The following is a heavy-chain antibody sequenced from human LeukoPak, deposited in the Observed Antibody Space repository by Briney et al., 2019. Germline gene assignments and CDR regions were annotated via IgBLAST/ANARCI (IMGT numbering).Heavy chain of an antibody. J-gene: IGHJ4*02. CDR3: AKYGGRYPYFDY. D-gene: IGHD1-26*01. V-gene: IGHV3-23*01. CDR2: IGSGGGT. Sequence: GGSLRLSCAASGFTFSGYALTWVRQGPGKGLEWVSTIGSGGGTSYADSVRGRFTIFRDSSKTTLYLQMNSLRVEDTAIYYCAKYGGRYPYFDYWGQGTLVTASS. CDR1: GFTFSGYA.